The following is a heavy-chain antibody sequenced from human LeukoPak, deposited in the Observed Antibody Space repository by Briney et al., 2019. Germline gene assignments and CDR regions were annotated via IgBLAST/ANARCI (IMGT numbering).Heavy chain of an antibody. CDR1: GGSFSSFY. Sequence: SEILSLTCTVSGGSFSSFYWSWIRQPPGKGLEWIAYIHYSGSTNYNPSLKSRVTISIDTSKNQFSLDLSSVTAADTAVYYCARHPTFGTGLFQYWGQGTLVTVSS. CDR3: ARHPTFGTGLFQY. CDR2: IHYSGST. D-gene: IGHD2-8*02. V-gene: IGHV4-59*08. J-gene: IGHJ4*02.